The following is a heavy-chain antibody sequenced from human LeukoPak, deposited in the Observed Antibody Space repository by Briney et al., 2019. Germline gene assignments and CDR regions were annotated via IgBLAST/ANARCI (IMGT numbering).Heavy chain of an antibody. J-gene: IGHJ4*02. D-gene: IGHD6-13*01. CDR3: ARGFEQQLASTDY. CDR1: GFTFSSYS. V-gene: IGHV3-21*01. CDR2: ISSSSSYI. Sequence: PGGSLRLSCAASGFTFSSYSMNWVRQAPGKGLEWFSSISSSSSYIYYADSVKGRFTISRDNAKNSLYLQMNSLRAEDTAVYYCARGFEQQLASTDYWGQGTLVTVSS.